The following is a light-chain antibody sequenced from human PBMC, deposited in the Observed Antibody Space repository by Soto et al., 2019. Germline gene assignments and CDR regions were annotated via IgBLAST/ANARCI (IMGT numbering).Light chain of an antibody. J-gene: IGKJ2*01. CDR2: ATS. Sequence: DIQMTQSPSSLSASVGDRVIITCRASQSITNYLNWYQQKLGKAPKLLIYATSTLQSGVPSRFGGSGSGTEFTLTISSLQPDDFAAYYCQQSYSTPYTFGQGTKVDIK. V-gene: IGKV1-39*01. CDR1: QSITNY. CDR3: QQSYSTPYT.